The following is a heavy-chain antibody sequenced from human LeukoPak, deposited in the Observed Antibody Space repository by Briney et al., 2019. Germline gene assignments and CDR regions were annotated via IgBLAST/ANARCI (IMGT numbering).Heavy chain of an antibody. D-gene: IGHD5-24*01. CDR1: GFPFSSYW. V-gene: IGHV3-7*05. CDR3: ARGQMAGY. J-gene: IGHJ4*02. Sequence: GGSLRLFCAASGFPFSSYWMSWVRQAPGKGLEWVANIKPDGSEKSYVDSVKGRFTISRDNAKNSLYLQMNSLRAEDTAVYYCARGQMAGYWGQGTLVTVSS. CDR2: IKPDGSEK.